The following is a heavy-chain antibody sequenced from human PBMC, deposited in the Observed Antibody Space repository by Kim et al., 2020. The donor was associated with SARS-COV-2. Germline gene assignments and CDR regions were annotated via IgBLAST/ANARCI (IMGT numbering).Heavy chain of an antibody. V-gene: IGHV3-21*01. CDR3: ARSLSLRWELLDYEYYF. CDR2: IISSIISI. J-gene: IGHJ4*01. Sequence: GGSLRLSCAASGFTFSSYSMNWVRQAPGKGLEWFSSIISSIISIYYADSVKVRFTISRDHANPSLYLHMHSLRAADPAVYYCARSLSLRWELLDYEYYF. D-gene: IGHD1-26*01. CDR1: GFTFSSYS.